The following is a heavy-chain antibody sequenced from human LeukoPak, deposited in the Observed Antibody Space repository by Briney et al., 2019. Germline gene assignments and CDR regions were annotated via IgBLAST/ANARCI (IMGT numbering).Heavy chain of an antibody. CDR3: LTSTRSHRFDY. CDR2: IKQDGSDK. V-gene: IGHV3-7*01. J-gene: IGHJ4*02. Sequence: GGSLRLSCAASGFTFSSYWMCWVRQAPGKGLEWVAIIKQDGSDKYYVDSVEGRFIISRDDAKNSLYLQMNSLRAEDTAVYYCLTSTRSHRFDYWGQGTLVTVSS. D-gene: IGHD2-15*01. CDR1: GFTFSSYW.